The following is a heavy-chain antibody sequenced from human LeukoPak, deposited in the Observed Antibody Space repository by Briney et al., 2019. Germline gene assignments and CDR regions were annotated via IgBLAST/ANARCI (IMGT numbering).Heavy chain of an antibody. V-gene: IGHV3-23*01. CDR2: ISGSGGST. D-gene: IGHD3-10*01. CDR3: AKTYYGSGKGPYYFDY. CDR1: GFTFSSYA. Sequence: GGSLRLSCAASGFTFSSYAMSWGRQAPGKGLERVSAISGSGGSTDYADSVKGRFTISRDNSKNTLYLQMNRLRAEDTAVYYCAKTYYGSGKGPYYFDYWGQGTLVTVYS. J-gene: IGHJ4*02.